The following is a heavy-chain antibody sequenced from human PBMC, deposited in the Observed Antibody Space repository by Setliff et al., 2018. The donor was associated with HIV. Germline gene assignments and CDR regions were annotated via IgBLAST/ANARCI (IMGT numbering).Heavy chain of an antibody. CDR1: GHSFTTYF. J-gene: IGHJ3*02. CDR2: INPSGGEP. Sequence: GASVKVSCKASGHSFTTYFLHWVRQAPGQGLEWMGMINPSGGEPSYAQRFQGRVTMTRDTSTSTVFMDLSSLSFEDTAVYYCARGVTLVRGGRGDIWGQGTMVTVSS. D-gene: IGHD3-10*01. V-gene: IGHV1-46*01. CDR3: ARGVTLVRGGRGDI.